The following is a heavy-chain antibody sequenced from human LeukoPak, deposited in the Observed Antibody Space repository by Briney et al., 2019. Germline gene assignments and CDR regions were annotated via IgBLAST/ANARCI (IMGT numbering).Heavy chain of an antibody. J-gene: IGHJ4*02. Sequence: GGSLRLPCAASGLTSGIYAMSWVRQAPGKGLEWVSAFSGGGDSFYADSVRGRFSISADKSRNILYLQMNGLRVEDTAVYYCGKEVERHFDLRYWGQGTPVTVSS. V-gene: IGHV3-23*01. CDR3: GKEVERHFDLRY. CDR1: GLTSGIYA. D-gene: IGHD2-15*01. CDR2: FSGGGDS.